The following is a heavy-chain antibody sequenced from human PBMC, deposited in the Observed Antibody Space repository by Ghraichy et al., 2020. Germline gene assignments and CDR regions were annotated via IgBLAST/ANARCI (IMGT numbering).Heavy chain of an antibody. CDR1: GYTFTSYG. CDR3: ARDSYSNYRFYYYYYGMDV. J-gene: IGHJ6*02. Sequence: ASVKVSCKASGYTFTSYGISWVRQAPGQGLEWMGWISAYNVNTNYAQKLQGRVTMTTDTSTSTAYMELRSLRSDDTAVYYCARDSYSNYRFYYYYYGMDVWGQGTTVTVSS. CDR2: ISAYNVNT. D-gene: IGHD4-11*01. V-gene: IGHV1-18*01.